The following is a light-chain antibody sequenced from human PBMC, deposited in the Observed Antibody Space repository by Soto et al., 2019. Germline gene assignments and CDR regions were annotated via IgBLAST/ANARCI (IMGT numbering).Light chain of an antibody. V-gene: IGKV3-15*01. CDR2: DAS. CDR3: QQYNNWPLT. Sequence: EMVMTQSPATLSVPPGERATHSCRASQNLKSNLAWYQQKPGQAPRLLIYDASTRATGIPVRFSGSGSGTEFTLTISSLQSEDFAVYYCQQYNNWPLTFGGGTKVEIK. J-gene: IGKJ4*01. CDR1: QNLKSN.